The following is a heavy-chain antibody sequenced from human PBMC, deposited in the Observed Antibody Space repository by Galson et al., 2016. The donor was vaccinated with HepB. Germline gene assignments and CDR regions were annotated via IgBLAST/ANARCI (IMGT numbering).Heavy chain of an antibody. J-gene: IGHJ4*02. CDR2: IIPVFGSA. D-gene: IGHD6-13*01. V-gene: IGHV1-69*13. CDR3: ARGSEQHLLLDQ. CDR1: VNSSSSSA. Sequence: SVKVSCKASVNSSSSSALIWVRQAPGQGLEWMGAIIPVFGSANYAQKFQGRVTITADESSTTAYMEMSSLKSDDAAVYYCARGSEQHLLLDQWGQGTLVTVSS.